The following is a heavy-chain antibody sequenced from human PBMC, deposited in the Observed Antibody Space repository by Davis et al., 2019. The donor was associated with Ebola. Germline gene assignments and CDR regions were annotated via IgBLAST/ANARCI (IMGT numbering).Heavy chain of an antibody. Sequence: PGGSLRLSCAASGFTFSSYAMHWVRQAPGKGLEWVAVISYDGSNKYYADSVKGRFTISRDNAKNSLYLQMNSLRAEDTAVYYCAAGQGDYDSSGYAPVSFDLWGRGTLVTVSS. V-gene: IGHV3-30-3*01. CDR3: AAGQGDYDSSGYAPVSFDL. J-gene: IGHJ2*01. CDR2: ISYDGSNK. D-gene: IGHD3-22*01. CDR1: GFTFSSYA.